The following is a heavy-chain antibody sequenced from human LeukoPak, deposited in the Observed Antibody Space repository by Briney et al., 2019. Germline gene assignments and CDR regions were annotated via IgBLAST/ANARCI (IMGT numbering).Heavy chain of an antibody. Sequence: SETLSLTCAVYGGSLNDYYWSWIRQPPGKGLEWIGEINHGGSTNYNSSLKSRVTMSVNPSKNQFSLKLTSVTAADTAVYYCARGNGGRSDAFDIWGQGTMVTVSS. CDR1: GGSLNDYY. V-gene: IGHV4-34*01. D-gene: IGHD4-23*01. J-gene: IGHJ3*02. CDR3: ARGNGGRSDAFDI. CDR2: INHGGST.